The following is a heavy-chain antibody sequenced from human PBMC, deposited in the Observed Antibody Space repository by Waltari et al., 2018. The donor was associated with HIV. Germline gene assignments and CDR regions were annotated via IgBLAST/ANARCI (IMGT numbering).Heavy chain of an antibody. J-gene: IGHJ4*02. CDR2: IGAAGDT. Sequence: EVHLVESGGGLIQPGGSLRLSCAASGFPFNTSDMHWVRQAAGEGLQWVSAIGAAGDTYYSDSVKGRFTISRENAKNSLFLQMNSLRAGDTAVYFCVRVRDSSSGWYIFDYWGQGALVTVSS. D-gene: IGHD6-19*01. CDR3: VRVRDSSSGWYIFDY. CDR1: GFPFNTSD. V-gene: IGHV3-13*04.